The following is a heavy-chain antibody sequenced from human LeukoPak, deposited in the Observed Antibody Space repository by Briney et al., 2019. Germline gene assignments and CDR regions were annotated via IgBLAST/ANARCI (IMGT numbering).Heavy chain of an antibody. J-gene: IGHJ1*01. V-gene: IGHV7-4-1*02. CDR3: ARDYTLTLGTTTYFQH. CDR1: GYIFDIYA. D-gene: IGHD1-7*01. CDR2: INTNTGNP. Sequence: GASVKVSCKASGYIFDIYALIWVRQAPGQGLELMGWINTNTGNPTYAQGSTGRFVFSLGTYVSTAYLQIRSLKAEDTAVYYCARDYTLTLGTTTYFQHWGQGTLVTVSS.